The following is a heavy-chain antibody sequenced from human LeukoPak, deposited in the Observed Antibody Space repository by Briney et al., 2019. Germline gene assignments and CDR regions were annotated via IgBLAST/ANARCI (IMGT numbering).Heavy chain of an antibody. CDR1: GFTFSSFW. J-gene: IGHJ4*02. V-gene: IGHV3-7*01. CDR3: AKDSYYDFWSFDY. CDR2: IKQDGSEK. D-gene: IGHD3-3*01. Sequence: GGSLRLFCEGSGFTFSSFWMNWVRQAPGKGLEWVASIKQDGSEKHYADSVKGRFTISRDNSKNTLYLQMNSLRAEDTAVYYCAKDSYYDFWSFDYWGQGTLVTVSS.